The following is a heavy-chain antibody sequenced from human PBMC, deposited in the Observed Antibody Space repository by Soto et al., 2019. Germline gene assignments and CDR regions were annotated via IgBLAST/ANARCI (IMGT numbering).Heavy chain of an antibody. CDR3: ARESFPGYCTNGVCQTAAFDI. CDR2: IWYDGSNK. Sequence: GGSLRLSCAASGFTFSSYGMHWVRQAPGKGLEWVAVIWYDGSNKYYADSVKGRFTISRDNSKNTLYLQMNSLRAEDTAVYYCARESFPGYCTNGVCQTAAFDIWGQGTMVTVSS. CDR1: GFTFSSYG. V-gene: IGHV3-33*01. J-gene: IGHJ3*02. D-gene: IGHD2-8*01.